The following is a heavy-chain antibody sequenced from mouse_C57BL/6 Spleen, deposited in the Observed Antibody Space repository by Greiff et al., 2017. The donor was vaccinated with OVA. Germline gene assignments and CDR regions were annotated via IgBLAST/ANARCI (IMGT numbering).Heavy chain of an antibody. V-gene: IGHV1-64*01. CDR3: ASTVVSNFDY. CDR1: GYTFTSYW. J-gene: IGHJ2*01. CDR2: IRPNSGST. D-gene: IGHD1-1*01. Sequence: QVQLQQPGAELVKPGASVKLSCKASGYTFTSYWMHWVKQRPGQGLEWIGMIRPNSGSTNYNEKFKSKANLTVDKSSSTAYMQLSSLTSEDSAVYYCASTVVSNFDYWGQGTTLTVSS.